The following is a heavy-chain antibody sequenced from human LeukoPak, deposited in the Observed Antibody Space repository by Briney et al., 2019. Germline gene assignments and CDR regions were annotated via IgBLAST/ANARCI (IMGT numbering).Heavy chain of an antibody. J-gene: IGHJ5*02. CDR1: GYTFISYG. Sequence: ASVKVSCKASGYTFISYGISWVRQAPGQGLEWMGWISAYNGNTNYAQKFQGRVTITADKSTSTAYMELSSLRSEDTAVYYCARDHTVAAAGTVRNWFDPWGQGTLVTVSS. D-gene: IGHD6-13*01. V-gene: IGHV1-18*01. CDR2: ISAYNGNT. CDR3: ARDHTVAAAGTVRNWFDP.